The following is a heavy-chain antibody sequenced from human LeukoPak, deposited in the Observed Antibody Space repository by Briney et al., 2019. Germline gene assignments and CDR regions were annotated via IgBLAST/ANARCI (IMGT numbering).Heavy chain of an antibody. CDR2: ISWNSGSI. D-gene: IGHD6-6*01. J-gene: IGHJ4*02. CDR3: AKDMSELAGGYYFDY. CDR1: SSGDYY. V-gene: IGHV3-9*01. Sequence: SSGDYYWSWIRQPPGKGLEWVSGISWNSGSIGYADSVKGRFTISRDNAKNSLYLQMNSLRAEDTALYYCAKDMSELAGGYYFDYWGQGTLVTVSS.